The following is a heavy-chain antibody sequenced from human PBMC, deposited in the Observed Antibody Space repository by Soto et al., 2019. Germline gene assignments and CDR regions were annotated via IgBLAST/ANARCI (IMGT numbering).Heavy chain of an antibody. Sequence: GXSVKVSCKASGYRFTTHAMIWVRQAPGQRPEWMGWINTGNGNTRYSPKFQGRVNITRDTSASTAYMELSSLKSEDTAVYYCARGEQLYHYYYGMDVWGQGSTVTVSS. V-gene: IGHV1-3*04. CDR3: ARGEQLYHYYYGMDV. CDR1: GYRFTTHA. CDR2: INTGNGNT. J-gene: IGHJ6*02.